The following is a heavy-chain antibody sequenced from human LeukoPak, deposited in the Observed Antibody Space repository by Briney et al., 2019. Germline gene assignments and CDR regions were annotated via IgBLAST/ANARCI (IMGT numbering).Heavy chain of an antibody. V-gene: IGHV1-18*01. D-gene: IGHD6-13*01. Sequence: GASVKVSCKASGYTFTTYGITWVRQAPGQGLEWMGWISGYNGNTIYAQKLQGRVTMTTDTSTSTAYMGLRSLRPDDTAVYYCAKVAGDRMDYWGQGTLLTVSS. CDR2: ISGYNGNT. CDR3: AKVAGDRMDY. J-gene: IGHJ4*02. CDR1: GYTFTTYG.